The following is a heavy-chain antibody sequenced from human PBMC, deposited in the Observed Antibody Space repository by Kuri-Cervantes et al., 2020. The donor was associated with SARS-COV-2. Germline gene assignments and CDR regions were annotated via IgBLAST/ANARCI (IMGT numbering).Heavy chain of an antibody. CDR2: IKQDGSEE. J-gene: IGHJ4*02. CDR3: ARASFDFWSGYYTGSYFDS. Sequence: LSLTCAASGFIFSNYWMTWVRQTPGKGLEWVANIKQDGSEEYYVDSVKGRFTVSRDNAKNSLFLQMNSLRAEDTAVYYCARASFDFWSGYYTGSYFDSWGQGTLVTVSS. CDR1: GFIFSNYW. D-gene: IGHD3-3*01. V-gene: IGHV3-7*01.